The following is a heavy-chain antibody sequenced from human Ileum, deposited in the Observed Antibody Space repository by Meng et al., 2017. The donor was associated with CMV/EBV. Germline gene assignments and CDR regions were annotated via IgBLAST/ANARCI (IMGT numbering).Heavy chain of an antibody. D-gene: IGHD5-18*01. J-gene: IGHJ4*02. CDR2: MWHTGAT. CDR1: GGSISGGGYS. V-gene: IGHV4-30-2*01. Sequence: QLQLQESGSGLVKPSQTLSLTCAVSGGSISGGGYSWTWIRQPPGKGLEWIGYMWHTGATYYNPSLKSLVTISVDRSKNQFSLNLNSVTAADTAVYYCARGSGYTYGYDYWGQGTLVTVSS. CDR3: ARGSGYTYGYDY.